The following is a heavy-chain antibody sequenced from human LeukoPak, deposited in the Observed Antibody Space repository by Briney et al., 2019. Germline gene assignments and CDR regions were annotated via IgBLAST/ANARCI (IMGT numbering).Heavy chain of an antibody. D-gene: IGHD3-22*01. CDR2: ISSSGNTM. V-gene: IGHV3-11*01. Sequence: GGSLRLSCAASGFTFSDYYMSWIRQAPGKGLEWVSHISSSGNTMYYADSVKGRFTISRDNAKNSLYLQMNSLRAEDTAVYYCARSPPYYYDSSSYSLGTFDIWGQGTMVTVSS. CDR1: GFTFSDYY. CDR3: ARSPPYYYDSSSYSLGTFDI. J-gene: IGHJ3*02.